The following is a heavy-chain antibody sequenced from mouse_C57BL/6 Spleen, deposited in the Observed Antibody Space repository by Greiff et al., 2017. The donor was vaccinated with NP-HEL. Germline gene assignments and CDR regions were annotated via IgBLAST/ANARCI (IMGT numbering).Heavy chain of an antibody. Sequence: DVKLVESGGGLVQPGGSLELSCAASGFTFSDYYMYWVRQTPEKRLEWVAYISNGGGSTYYPDTVKGRFTISRDNAKNTLYLQMSRLKSEDTAMYYCVIYYDYDVVFAYWGQWTLVTVSA. CDR1: GFTFSDYY. CDR2: ISNGGGST. J-gene: IGHJ3*01. V-gene: IGHV5-12*01. CDR3: VIYYDYDVVFAY. D-gene: IGHD2-4*01.